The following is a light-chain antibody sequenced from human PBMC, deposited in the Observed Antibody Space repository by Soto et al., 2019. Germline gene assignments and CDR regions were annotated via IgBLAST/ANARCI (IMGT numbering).Light chain of an antibody. CDR3: QQYGSSRT. CDR1: QSVRNSY. CDR2: GAS. V-gene: IGKV3-20*01. J-gene: IGKJ1*01. Sequence: EIVLTQSPGTLSLSPGERATLSCRASQSVRNSYLAWYQQRPGQAPRLLIYGASSRATGIPDRFSGSGSGTDFTLTISRLEPEDFAVYYCQQYGSSRTFGQGTKVEIK.